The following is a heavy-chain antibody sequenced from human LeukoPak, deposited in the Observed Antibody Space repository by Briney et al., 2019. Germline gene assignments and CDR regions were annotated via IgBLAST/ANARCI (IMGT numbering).Heavy chain of an antibody. CDR3: ARVSGYSYGYSFDY. V-gene: IGHV4-61*02. J-gene: IGHJ4*02. CDR1: GGSISSGSYY. Sequence: SETLSLTCTVSGGSISSGSYYWSWIRQPAGKGLEWIRRIYTSGSTNYNPSLKSRVTISVDTSKNQFSLKLSSVTAADTAVYYCARVSGYSYGYSFDYWGQGTLVTVSS. D-gene: IGHD5-18*01. CDR2: IYTSGST.